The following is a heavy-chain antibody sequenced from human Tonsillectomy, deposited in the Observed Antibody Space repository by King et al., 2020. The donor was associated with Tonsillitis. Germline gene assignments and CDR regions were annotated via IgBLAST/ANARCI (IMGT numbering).Heavy chain of an antibody. CDR1: GYTFSAYY. V-gene: IGHV1-2*02. CDR3: AAEAPVDSADYFFYYAMDI. CDR2: INPNSGGT. J-gene: IGHJ6*02. Sequence: VQLVESGAEVKKSGASVRVSCKASGYTFSAYYLHLVRQAPGQGLEWVVWINPNSGGTNYTQKFQGRVTMTRDTSINTAYMELSSLRSDDTAMYYCAAEAPVDSADYFFYYAMDIWGQGTTVTVSS.